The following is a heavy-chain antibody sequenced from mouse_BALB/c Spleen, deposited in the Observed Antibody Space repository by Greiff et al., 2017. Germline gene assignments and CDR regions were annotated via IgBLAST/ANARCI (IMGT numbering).Heavy chain of an antibody. CDR1: GFTFTDYY. V-gene: IGHV7-3*02. CDR2: IRNKANGYTT. Sequence: EVKLVESGGGLVQPGGSLRLSCATSGFTFTDYYMSWVRQPPGKALEWLGFIRNKANGYTTEYSASVKGRFTISRDNSQSILYLQMNTLRAEDSATYYCARDSTGTRTWFAYWGQGTLVTVSA. D-gene: IGHD4-1*02. CDR3: ARDSTGTRTWFAY. J-gene: IGHJ3*01.